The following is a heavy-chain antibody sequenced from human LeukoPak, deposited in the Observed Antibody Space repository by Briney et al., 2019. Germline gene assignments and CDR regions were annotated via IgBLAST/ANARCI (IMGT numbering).Heavy chain of an antibody. Sequence: SETLSLTCTVSGGSISSSSYYWGWIRQPPGKGLEWIGSIYYSGSTYYNPSLKSRVTISVDTSKNQFSLKLSSVTAADTAVYYCARGYHRGPDYYYGMDVWGQGTTVTVSS. CDR1: GGSISSSSYY. D-gene: IGHD2-2*01. V-gene: IGHV4-39*07. CDR2: IYYSGST. J-gene: IGHJ6*02. CDR3: ARGYHRGPDYYYGMDV.